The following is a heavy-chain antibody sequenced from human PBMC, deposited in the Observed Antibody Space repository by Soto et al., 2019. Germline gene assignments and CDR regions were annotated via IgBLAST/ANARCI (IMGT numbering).Heavy chain of an antibody. CDR1: GFTFSSYG. V-gene: IGHV3-33*01. Sequence: QVQLVESGGGVVQPGRSLRLSCAASGFTFSSYGMHWVRQAPGKGLEWVAVIWYDGSNKYYADSVKGRFTISRDNSKNTLYLQMNSLRAEDTAVYYCARSYFPSTARSFDYWGQGTLVTVSS. D-gene: IGHD2-2*01. CDR3: ARSYFPSTARSFDY. CDR2: IWYDGSNK. J-gene: IGHJ4*02.